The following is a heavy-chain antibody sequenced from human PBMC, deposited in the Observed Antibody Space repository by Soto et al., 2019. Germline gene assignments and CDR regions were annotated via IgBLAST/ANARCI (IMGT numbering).Heavy chain of an antibody. CDR2: IIPMFGTA. CDR1: GGTFSSYA. J-gene: IGHJ4*02. CDR3: ARSRANYYDSRGYYYSTFDY. Sequence: QVQLVQSGAEVKKPGSSVKVSCKTSGGTFSSYAISLVRQAPGQGLEWMGGIIPMFGTANYAQKFQGRVTITADESTSTAYMELSSLRSEDTAVYYCARSRANYYDSRGYYYSTFDYWGQGTLVTVSS. D-gene: IGHD3-22*01. V-gene: IGHV1-69*12.